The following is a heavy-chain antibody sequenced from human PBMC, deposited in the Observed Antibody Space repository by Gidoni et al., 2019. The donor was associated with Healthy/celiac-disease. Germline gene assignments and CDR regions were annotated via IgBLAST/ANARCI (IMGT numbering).Heavy chain of an antibody. D-gene: IGHD1-1*01. CDR2: INHSGST. CDR1: GGSFSGYY. Sequence: QVQLQQWGAGLLKPSETLSLTCAVYGGSFSGYYWSWIRQPPGKGLEWIGEINHSGSTNYNPSLKSRVTISVDTSKNQFSLKLSSVTAADTAVYYCASTQYKKRNYYYYGMDVWGQGTTVTVSS. J-gene: IGHJ6*02. CDR3: ASTQYKKRNYYYYGMDV. V-gene: IGHV4-34*01.